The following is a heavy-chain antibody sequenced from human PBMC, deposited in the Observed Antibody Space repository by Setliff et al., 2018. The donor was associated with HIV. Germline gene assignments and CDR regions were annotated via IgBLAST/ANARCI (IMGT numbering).Heavy chain of an antibody. CDR2: IYYSGSA. J-gene: IGHJ5*02. D-gene: IGHD6-13*01. CDR3: ARTSILYSSSWYVSKNWFDP. CDR1: GGSISSSNYC. Sequence: LSLTCTVSGGSISSSNYCWGWIRQPPGKGLEWIGSIYYSGSAYYNPSLKSRVTISVDTSKNQFSLKLTSVTAADTAVYYCARTSILYSSSWYVSKNWFDPWGQGTLVTVS. V-gene: IGHV4-39*07.